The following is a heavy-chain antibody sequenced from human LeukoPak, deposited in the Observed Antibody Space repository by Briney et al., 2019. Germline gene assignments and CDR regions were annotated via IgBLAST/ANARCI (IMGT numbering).Heavy chain of an antibody. CDR2: FYYSGIT. D-gene: IGHD6-13*01. CDR1: GGSISSYY. J-gene: IGHJ6*02. CDR3: ARVVRIAAAGTFWNGMDV. V-gene: IGHV4-59*08. Sequence: SETLSLTCTVSGGSISSYYWSWIRQPPGKGLEWIGYFYYSGITNYNPSLKSRVTMSVDTSKNQFSLKLSSVTAADTAVYYCARVVRIAAAGTFWNGMDVWGQGTTVTVSS.